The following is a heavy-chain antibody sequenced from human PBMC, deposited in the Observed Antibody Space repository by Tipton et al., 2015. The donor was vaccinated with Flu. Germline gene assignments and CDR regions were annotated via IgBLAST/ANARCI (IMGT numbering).Heavy chain of an antibody. CDR3: ARMEWTVTTPRYFDL. CDR1: GGPISSGGDY. CDR2: FYYIGST. Sequence: TLSLTCTVSGGPISSGGDYWSWIRQHPGKGLEWIGHFYYIGSTYYNPSLKSRVTISVDTSKKQFSLKLSSVTAADTAVFYCARMEWTVTTPRYFDLWGRGTLVTVSS. J-gene: IGHJ2*01. V-gene: IGHV4-31*03. D-gene: IGHD4-17*01.